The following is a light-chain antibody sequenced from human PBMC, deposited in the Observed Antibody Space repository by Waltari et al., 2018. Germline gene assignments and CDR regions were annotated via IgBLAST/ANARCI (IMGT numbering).Light chain of an antibody. CDR1: SNDVGGYNS. CDR3: SSQSSNDVVL. CDR2: EFS. J-gene: IGLJ2*01. Sequence: QSALTQPASVSGSPGQSVTIFCAGTSNDVGGYNSVSWYQGHPGQAPRFIIYEFSDRPSGVSDRFSGSKSGNTASLTISGLQAEDEADYYCSSQSSNDVVLFGGGTKLTVL. V-gene: IGLV2-14*01.